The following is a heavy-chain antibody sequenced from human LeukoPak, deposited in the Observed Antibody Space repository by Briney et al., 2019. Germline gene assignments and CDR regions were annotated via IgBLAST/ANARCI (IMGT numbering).Heavy chain of an antibody. V-gene: IGHV5-51*01. J-gene: IGHJ6*02. CDR1: GYSFTSYW. D-gene: IGHD3-10*01. Sequence: GESLKISCKGSGYSFTSYWIGWVRQMPGKGLEWMGIIYPVDSDTRYSPSFQGQVTISADKSISTAYLQWSSLKASDTAMYYCARHGIRDLGFGESYYYYGMDVWGQGTTVTVSS. CDR2: IYPVDSDT. CDR3: ARHGIRDLGFGESYYYYGMDV.